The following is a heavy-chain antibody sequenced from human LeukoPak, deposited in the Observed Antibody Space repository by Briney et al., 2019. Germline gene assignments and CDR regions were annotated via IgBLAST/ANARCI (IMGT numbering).Heavy chain of an antibody. CDR1: GFIFSTYR. CDR2: ISSSGTDI. CDR3: ARSPIAAAGTAFDY. J-gene: IGHJ4*02. Sequence: GGSLRLPCAASGFIFSTYRMNWVRQAPGKGLEWVSSISSSGTDIYYADSVKGRFTISRDNAKNSLYLQMNSLRAEDTAVYYCARSPIAAAGTAFDYWGQGTLVTVSS. V-gene: IGHV3-21*01. D-gene: IGHD6-13*01.